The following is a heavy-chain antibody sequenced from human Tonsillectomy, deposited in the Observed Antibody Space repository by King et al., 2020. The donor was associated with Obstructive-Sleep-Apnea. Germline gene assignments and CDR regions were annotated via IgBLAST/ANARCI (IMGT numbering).Heavy chain of an antibody. Sequence: QVQLVESGGGVVQPGRSLRLSCAVSGFSFSSYAMHWVRQAPGKGLEWVAVISYDGSNKHYADSVKGRFTISRDNSKNTLYLQMNSLGAEDTAVYYCARRRVRGATYYYGMDVWGQGTTVTVSS. CDR1: GFSFSSYA. J-gene: IGHJ6*02. CDR2: ISYDGSNK. CDR3: ARRRVRGATYYYGMDV. V-gene: IGHV3-30*14. D-gene: IGHD3-10*01.